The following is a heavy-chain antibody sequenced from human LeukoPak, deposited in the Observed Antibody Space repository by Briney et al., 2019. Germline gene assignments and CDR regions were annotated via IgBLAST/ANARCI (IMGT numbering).Heavy chain of an antibody. Sequence: PSETLSLTCAVYGGSFSGYYWSWIRQPPGKGLEWIGEINHSGSTNYNPSLKSRVTISVDTSKNQFSLKLSSVTAADTAVYYCARQKWGLIRGAFDIWGQGTMVTVSS. J-gene: IGHJ3*02. CDR2: INHSGST. D-gene: IGHD2-8*01. CDR1: GGSFSGYY. V-gene: IGHV4-34*01. CDR3: ARQKWGLIRGAFDI.